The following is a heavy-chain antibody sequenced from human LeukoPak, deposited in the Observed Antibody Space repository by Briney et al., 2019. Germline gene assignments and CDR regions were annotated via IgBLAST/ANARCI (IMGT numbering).Heavy chain of an antibody. Sequence: GSLRLSCAASGFTFSSYSMNWVRQAPGKGLEWVAVISYDGSNKYYADSVKGRFTISRDNSKNTLYLQMNSLRAEDTAVYYCARAQDIVVVVAATDYWGQGTLVTVSS. CDR1: GFTFSSYS. D-gene: IGHD2-15*01. CDR2: ISYDGSNK. CDR3: ARAQDIVVVVAATDY. V-gene: IGHV3-30*03. J-gene: IGHJ4*02.